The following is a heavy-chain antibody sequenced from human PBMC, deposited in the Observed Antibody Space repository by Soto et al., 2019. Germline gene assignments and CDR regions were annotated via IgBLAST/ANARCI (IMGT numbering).Heavy chain of an antibody. CDR1: GFTFSSYE. CDR3: ARGHDYGDYVFAFDI. D-gene: IGHD4-17*01. CDR2: ISSSGSTI. Sequence: EVQLVESGGGLVQPGGSLRLSCAASGFTFSSYEMNWVRQAPGKGLEWVSYISSSGSTIYYADSVKGRFTISRDNAKNSLYLQMNSLRAEDTAVYYCARGHDYGDYVFAFDIWAKGQWSPSLQ. J-gene: IGHJ3*02. V-gene: IGHV3-48*03.